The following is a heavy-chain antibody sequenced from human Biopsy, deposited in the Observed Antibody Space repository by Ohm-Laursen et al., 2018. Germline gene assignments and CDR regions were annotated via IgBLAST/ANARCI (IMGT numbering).Heavy chain of an antibody. D-gene: IGHD1-14*01. CDR3: ARDRDRRGWFDP. CDR1: GYTFTDYY. Sequence: ASVKVSCKVSGYTFTDYYMHWVRQAPGQGLEWMGWINPNSGGTNYAQKFQGRVTMTRDTSISTAYMDLSGLRSDDTAVYYCARDRDRRGWFDPWGQGTLVTVSS. CDR2: INPNSGGT. V-gene: IGHV1-2*02. J-gene: IGHJ5*02.